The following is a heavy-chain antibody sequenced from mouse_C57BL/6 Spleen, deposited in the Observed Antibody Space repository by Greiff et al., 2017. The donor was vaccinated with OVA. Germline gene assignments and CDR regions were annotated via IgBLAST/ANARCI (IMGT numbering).Heavy chain of an antibody. V-gene: IGHV1-64*01. CDR2: IHPNSGST. D-gene: IGHD1-1*01. CDR1: GYTFTSYW. CDR3: ARFGPYYGSSYYFDD. Sequence: QVQLQQPGAELVKPGASVKLSCKASGYTFTSYWMLWVKQRPGQGLEWIGMIHPNSGSTNYNEKFKSKATLTVDKSSSTAYMQLSSLTSEDSAVYYCARFGPYYGSSYYFDDWGQGTTLTVS. J-gene: IGHJ2*01.